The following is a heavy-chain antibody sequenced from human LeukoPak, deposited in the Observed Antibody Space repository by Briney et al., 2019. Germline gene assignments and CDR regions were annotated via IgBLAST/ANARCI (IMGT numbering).Heavy chain of an antibody. J-gene: IGHJ3*02. CDR1: GYTFTSYG. D-gene: IGHD3-3*01. V-gene: IGHV1-18*01. CDR3: ALARDFLEWLFGAFDI. CDR2: ISAYNGNT. Sequence: ASVKVSCKASGYTFTSYGISWVRQAPGQGLEWMGWISAYNGNTNYARKVQGRVTMTTDTSTSTAYMELRSLRSDDTAVYYCALARDFLEWLFGAFDIWGQGTMVTVSS.